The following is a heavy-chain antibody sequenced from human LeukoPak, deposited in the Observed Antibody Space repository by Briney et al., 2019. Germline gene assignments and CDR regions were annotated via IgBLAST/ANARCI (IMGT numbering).Heavy chain of an antibody. Sequence: ASVKVSCKVSGYTLTELSMHWVRQAPGKGLEWMGGFDPEDGETIYAQKFQGRVTMTRDMSTSTVYMELSSLRSEDTAVYYCAMEAYYYDSSGYGNWFDPWGQGTLVTVSS. CDR1: GYTLTELS. V-gene: IGHV1-24*01. CDR2: FDPEDGET. D-gene: IGHD3-22*01. CDR3: AMEAYYYDSSGYGNWFDP. J-gene: IGHJ5*02.